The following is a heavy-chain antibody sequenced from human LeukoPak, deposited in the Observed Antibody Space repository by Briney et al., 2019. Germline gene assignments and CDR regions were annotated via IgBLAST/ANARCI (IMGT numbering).Heavy chain of an antibody. CDR1: GYTFTSYA. V-gene: IGHV1-3*01. J-gene: IGHJ5*01. CDR2: INAGNGNI. CDR3: ARSIAAAALNWFDS. D-gene: IGHD6-13*01. Sequence: ASVKVSCKASGYTFTSYAMHWVRQAPGQRLEWMGWINAGNGNIKYSQKFQGRVTITRDTSASTAYMELSSLRSEDTAVYYCARSIAAAALNWFDSWGQGTLVTVSS.